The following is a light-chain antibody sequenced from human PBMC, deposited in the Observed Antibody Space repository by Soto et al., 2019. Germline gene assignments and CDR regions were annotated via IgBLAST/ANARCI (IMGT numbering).Light chain of an antibody. CDR1: QSISNF. V-gene: IGKV1-39*01. J-gene: IGKJ3*01. CDR3: QQSYSTPFT. Sequence: DIQMTQSPSSLSASVRDRVTITCRASQSISNFLNWYQQKPGKAPKLLIYGASSLQSGVPSRFSGSGSGTDFTLTISSLQPDDFATYYFQQSYSTPFTFGPGTKVHIK. CDR2: GAS.